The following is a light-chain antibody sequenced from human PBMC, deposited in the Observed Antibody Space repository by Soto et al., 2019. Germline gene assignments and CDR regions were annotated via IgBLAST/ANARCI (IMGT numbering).Light chain of an antibody. CDR1: QNIDTE. CDR2: DAS. J-gene: IGKJ5*01. V-gene: IGKV1-33*01. CDR3: QQYNWLFS. Sequence: MHMTQSPSSLSASLWYGFTITVQASQNIDTELSWYQQKPGKAPKLLIHDASNLEGGVPSRFSGGGSGTDFTFTISSLQPEDIATYYCQQYNWLFSFGQGTRLEIK.